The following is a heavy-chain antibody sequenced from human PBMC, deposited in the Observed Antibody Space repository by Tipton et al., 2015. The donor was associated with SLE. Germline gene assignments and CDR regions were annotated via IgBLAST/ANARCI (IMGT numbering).Heavy chain of an antibody. D-gene: IGHD3-16*02. CDR1: GGSISSASYY. V-gene: IGHV4-61*02. CDR2: IYTSGST. Sequence: TLSLTCTVSGGSISSASYYWSWIRQPAGKGLEWIGRIYTSGSTNYNPSLKSRVTISVDTSKNQFSLKLSSVTAADTAVYYCARWCTSYGFRYWGQGTLVTVSS. CDR3: ARWCTSYGFRY. J-gene: IGHJ4*02.